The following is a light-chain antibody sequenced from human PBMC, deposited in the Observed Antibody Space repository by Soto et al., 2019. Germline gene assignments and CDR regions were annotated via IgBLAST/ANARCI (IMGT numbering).Light chain of an antibody. Sequence: DVVMTQSPLSLSVTLGQPASISCRSSQGLVYSDGNTFLNWFHQRPGQSPRHLIYQVSNRDSGVPARFSGSGSGTDYTLKISRVEAEDVGIYYCVQGTHWPWTFGQGTKVEIK. CDR3: VQGTHWPWT. CDR1: QGLVYSDGNTF. CDR2: QVS. J-gene: IGKJ1*01. V-gene: IGKV2-30*01.